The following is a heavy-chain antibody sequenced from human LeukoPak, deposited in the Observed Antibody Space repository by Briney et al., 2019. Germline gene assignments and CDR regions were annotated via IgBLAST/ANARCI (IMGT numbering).Heavy chain of an antibody. J-gene: IGHJ4*02. CDR3: VRGRYCSSTSCRYFDY. Sequence: GGSLRLSCAASGFTFSSYSMNWVRQAPGKGLEWVSSISSSSSYIYYADSVKGRFTISRDNAKNSLYLQMNSLRAEDTAVYYCVRGRYCSSTSCRYFDYWGQGTLVTVSS. D-gene: IGHD2-2*01. CDR2: ISSSSSYI. V-gene: IGHV3-21*01. CDR1: GFTFSSYS.